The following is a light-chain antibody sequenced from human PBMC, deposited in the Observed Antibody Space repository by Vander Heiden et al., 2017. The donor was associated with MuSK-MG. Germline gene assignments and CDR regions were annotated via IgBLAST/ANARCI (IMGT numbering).Light chain of an antibody. J-gene: IGLJ2*01. Sequence: QSALTQPASVSGSPGQSITISCTGTSSDVGGYNYVSWYQQHPGKAPKLRMYDVSNRPSGVSNRVAGSKSGNTASLTISGLQAEDEADDYCSSYTSSSTRGFGGGTKLTVL. V-gene: IGLV2-14*01. CDR2: DVS. CDR1: SSDVGGYNY. CDR3: SSYTSSSTRG.